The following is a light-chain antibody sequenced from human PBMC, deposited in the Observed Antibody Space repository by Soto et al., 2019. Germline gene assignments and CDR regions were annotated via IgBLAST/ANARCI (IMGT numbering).Light chain of an antibody. J-gene: IGLJ2*01. V-gene: IGLV2-8*01. CDR2: EVS. CDR3: SSYAGSNNPVI. CDR1: SSDVGGYNY. Sequence: QSALTQPPSASGSPGQSVTISCTGTSSDVGGYNYVSWYQQHPGEAPKFLIFEVSRRPSGVPDRFSGSKSGNTASLTVSGLQADDEADYYCSSYAGSNNPVIFGGGTQLTVL.